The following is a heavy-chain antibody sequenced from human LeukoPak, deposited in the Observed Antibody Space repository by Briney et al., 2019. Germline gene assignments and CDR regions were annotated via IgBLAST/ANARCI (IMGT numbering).Heavy chain of an antibody. CDR3: ARTAAAGTPLDY. D-gene: IGHD6-13*01. Sequence: GASVKVSCKASGYTFTGYYMHWVRQAPGQGLEWMGWINPNSGGTNYAQKFQGRVTMARDTSISTAYMELSRLRSDDTAVYYCARTAAAGTPLDYWGQGTLVTVSS. V-gene: IGHV1-2*02. CDR2: INPNSGGT. CDR1: GYTFTGYY. J-gene: IGHJ4*02.